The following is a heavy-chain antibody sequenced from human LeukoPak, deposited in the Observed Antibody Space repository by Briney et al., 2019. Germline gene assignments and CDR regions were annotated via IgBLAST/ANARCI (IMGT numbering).Heavy chain of an antibody. J-gene: IGHJ4*02. Sequence: PGGSLRLSCAASGFTFSSYSMNWVRQAPGKGLEWVSSISSSSSYIYYTDSVKGRFTISRDNAKNSLYLQMNSLRAEDTAVYYCARDKYSSSCLEDWGQGTLVTVSS. V-gene: IGHV3-21*01. CDR1: GFTFSSYS. D-gene: IGHD6-13*01. CDR3: ARDKYSSSCLED. CDR2: ISSSSSYI.